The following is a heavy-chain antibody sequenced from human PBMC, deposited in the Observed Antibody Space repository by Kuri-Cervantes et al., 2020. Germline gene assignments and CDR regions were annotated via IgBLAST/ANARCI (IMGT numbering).Heavy chain of an antibody. D-gene: IGHD3-9*01. CDR1: GFTFSTSW. J-gene: IGHJ4*02. CDR2: IKKITDGGTV. V-gene: IGHV3-15*01. CDR3: ANSYFFTAGNYNSPAPLFPF. Sequence: GGSLRLSCSGSGFTFSTSWMSWVRQAPGKGLEWVGRIKKITDGGTVDYGVPVNGRFTISIHDSIDTLFLQMNSLKAEATAVYYCANSYFFTAGNYNSPAPLFPFWGQGTLVTVSS.